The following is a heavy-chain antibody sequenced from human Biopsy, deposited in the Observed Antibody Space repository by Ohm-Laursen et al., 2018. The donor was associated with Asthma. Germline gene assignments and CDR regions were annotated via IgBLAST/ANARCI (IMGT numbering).Heavy chain of an antibody. V-gene: IGHV3-48*02. CDR2: FSSSSSTI. CDR1: GFTFSSYS. D-gene: IGHD3-3*01. Sequence: SLRLSCSASGFTFSSYSMNWVRQAPGKGLEWVSYFSSSSSTIYYPDSVKGRFTISRDNAKNSLYLQMNSLRDEDTAVYYCARMITIFGVVSRGMDVWGQGTTVTVSS. J-gene: IGHJ6*02. CDR3: ARMITIFGVVSRGMDV.